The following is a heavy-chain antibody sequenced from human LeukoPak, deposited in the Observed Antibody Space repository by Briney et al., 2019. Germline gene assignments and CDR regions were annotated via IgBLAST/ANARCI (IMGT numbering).Heavy chain of an antibody. CDR3: AKGTGRNSSIAASGT. CDR2: IRGSGGST. J-gene: IGHJ4*02. D-gene: IGHD6-13*01. Sequence: GGSLRLSCAASGFTFSSYAMSWVRQAPGKGLEWVSAIRGSGGSTYYADSVKGRFTISRDNSKNTLYLQVNSLRAEDTAVYYCAKGTGRNSSIAASGTWGQGTLVTVSS. CDR1: GFTFSSYA. V-gene: IGHV3-23*01.